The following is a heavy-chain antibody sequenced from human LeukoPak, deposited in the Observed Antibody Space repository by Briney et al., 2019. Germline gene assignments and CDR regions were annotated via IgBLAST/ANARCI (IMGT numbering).Heavy chain of an antibody. CDR2: IYYSGST. D-gene: IGHD3-10*01. J-gene: IGHJ4*02. V-gene: IGHV4-59*08. CDR3: ARRLVDGASRSYYIDY. Sequence: SETLSLTCTVSGGSISSYYWSWIRQPPGKGLEWIGHIYYSGSTKYNPSLKSRVTISVDTSKNQFSLKLSSVTAADTAVYYCARRLVDGASRSYYIDYWGQGTLVTVSS. CDR1: GGSISSYY.